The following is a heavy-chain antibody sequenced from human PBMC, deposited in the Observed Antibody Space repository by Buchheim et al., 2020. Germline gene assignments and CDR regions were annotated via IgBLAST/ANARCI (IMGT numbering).Heavy chain of an antibody. CDR2: ISGSGGST. J-gene: IGHJ6*02. Sequence: EVQLLESGGGLVQPGGSLRLSCAASGFTFSSYAMSWVRQAPGKGLEWVSAISGSGGSTYYADSVKGRFTISRDNSKNTLYLQMNSLRAEDTAVYYCAKEAGEDFWRFPGFRSGYYYYGMDVWGQGTT. V-gene: IGHV3-23*01. CDR1: GFTFSSYA. D-gene: IGHD3-3*01. CDR3: AKEAGEDFWRFPGFRSGYYYYGMDV.